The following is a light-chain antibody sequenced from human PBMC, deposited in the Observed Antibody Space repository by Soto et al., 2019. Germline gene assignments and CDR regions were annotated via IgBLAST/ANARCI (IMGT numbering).Light chain of an antibody. CDR2: DAS. J-gene: IGKJ4*01. CDR1: QDINNS. V-gene: IGKV1-33*01. CDR3: KQFDNLPLT. Sequence: DIQMTQSLSSLSASVGDRVTITCQANQDINNSLNWYQQRPGEAPKLLIYDASILEAGVPSRFSGSGFGTTFTLTISSLQPEDFATYYCKQFDNLPLTFGGGTKVELK.